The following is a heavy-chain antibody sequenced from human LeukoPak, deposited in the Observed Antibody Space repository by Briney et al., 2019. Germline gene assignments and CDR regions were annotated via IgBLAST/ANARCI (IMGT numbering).Heavy chain of an antibody. CDR2: IYYSGTT. Sequence: SETLSLICTVSGGSISSYYWSWIRQPPGKGLEWIGYIYYSGTTNYNPSLKSRVTISVDTSKNHFSLKLSSVTAADTAVYYCARESGGGSYNDYWGQGTLVTVSS. CDR3: ARESGGGSYNDY. D-gene: IGHD1-26*01. J-gene: IGHJ4*02. V-gene: IGHV4-59*01. CDR1: GGSISSYY.